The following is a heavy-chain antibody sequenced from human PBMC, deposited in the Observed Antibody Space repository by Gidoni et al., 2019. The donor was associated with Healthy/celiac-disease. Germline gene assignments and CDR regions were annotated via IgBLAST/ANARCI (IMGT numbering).Heavy chain of an antibody. CDR3: AKDPRSIVVVSRPGYFDL. Sequence: EVQLVESGGGLVQPGRSLRLPCAASGFTFDDYARHWVREAPGKGLEWVAGISWKSGSIGYADSVKGRFTISRDNAKNSLYLQMNSLRAEDTALYYCAKDPRSIVVVSRPGYFDLWGRGTLVTVSS. CDR1: GFTFDDYA. D-gene: IGHD2-21*01. CDR2: ISWKSGSI. V-gene: IGHV3-9*01. J-gene: IGHJ2*01.